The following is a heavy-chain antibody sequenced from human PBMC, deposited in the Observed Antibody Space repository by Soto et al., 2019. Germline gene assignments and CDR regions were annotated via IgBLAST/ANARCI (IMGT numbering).Heavy chain of an antibody. CDR2: IYYSGST. D-gene: IGHD3-10*01. V-gene: IGHV4-39*01. J-gene: IGHJ5*02. CDR1: GGCRSSSGYY. Sequence: PSETLSLTCTVSGGCRSSSGYYWSWIRQQPGKGLEWIGYIYYSGSTYYNPSLKSRVTISVDTSKNQFSLKLNSVTAADTAVYHCARHEAHYYGSGSYFPCFDPWGLGTLVTVSS. CDR3: ARHEAHYYGSGSYFPCFDP.